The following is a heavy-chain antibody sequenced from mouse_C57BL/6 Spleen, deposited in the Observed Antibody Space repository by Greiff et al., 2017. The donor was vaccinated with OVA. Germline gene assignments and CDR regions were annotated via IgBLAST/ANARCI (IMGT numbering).Heavy chain of an antibody. CDR1: GHTFTSYW. Sequence: VQLQQPGAELVMPGASVKLSCKASGHTFTSYWMHWVKQRPGQGLEWIGEIDPSDSYTNYNQKFKGKSTLTVDKSSSTAYMQLSSLTSEDSAVYYCARCYGSTHYFDYWGQGTTLTVSS. CDR2: IDPSDSYT. CDR3: ARCYGSTHYFDY. D-gene: IGHD1-1*01. J-gene: IGHJ2*01. V-gene: IGHV1-69*01.